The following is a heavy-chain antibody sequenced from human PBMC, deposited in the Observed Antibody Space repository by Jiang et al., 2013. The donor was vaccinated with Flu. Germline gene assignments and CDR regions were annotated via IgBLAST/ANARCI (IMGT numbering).Heavy chain of an antibody. Sequence: GLVKPSETLSLTCAVSGYSISSGYYWGWIRQPPGKGLEWIGSIYHSGSTYYNPSLKSRVTISVDTSKNQFSLKLSSVTAADTAVYYCVRLLSGGSCGVDYWGQGTLVTVSS. V-gene: IGHV4-38-2*01. CDR2: IYHSGST. J-gene: IGHJ4*02. CDR3: VRLLSGGSCGVDY. D-gene: IGHD2-15*01. CDR1: GYSISSGYY.